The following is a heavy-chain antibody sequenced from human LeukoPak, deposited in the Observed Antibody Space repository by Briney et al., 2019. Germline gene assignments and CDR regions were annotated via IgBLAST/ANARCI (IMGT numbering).Heavy chain of an antibody. CDR3: TVGPPNWGFDY. CDR2: VSPNSGNT. V-gene: IGHV1-8*01. Sequence: ASVKVSCKASRYTFTSHDINWVRQATGQGFEWMGWVSPNSGNTGYAQRFQGRVAMTRNTSISTAYMELSSLRSEDTAVYYCTVGPPNWGFDYWGQGTLVTVSS. D-gene: IGHD7-27*01. CDR1: RYTFTSHD. J-gene: IGHJ4*02.